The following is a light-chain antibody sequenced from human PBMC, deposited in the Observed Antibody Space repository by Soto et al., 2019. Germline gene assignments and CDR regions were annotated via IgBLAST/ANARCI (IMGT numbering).Light chain of an antibody. CDR1: SSDVGSYNL. CDR2: EVS. V-gene: IGLV2-23*02. CDR3: CSYAGGGVV. Sequence: QSALTQPASVSGSPGQSITISCTGTSSDVGSYNLVSWYQQHPGKAPQLMIYEVSKWPSGVSNRFSGSKSGNTASLTIAGLQAEDEADYYCCSYAGGGVVFGGGTKLTVL. J-gene: IGLJ2*01.